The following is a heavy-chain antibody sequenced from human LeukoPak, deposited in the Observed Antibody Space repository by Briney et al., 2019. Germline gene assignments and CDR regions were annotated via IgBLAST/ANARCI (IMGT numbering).Heavy chain of an antibody. V-gene: IGHV3-72*01. Sequence: PGGSLRLSCSASGFTFSSSAMDWVRQAPGKGLQWVGRTRNKADSYTTEYAASVKGRFTISRDDSKNSLYLQIHSLKTEDTAVYYCTRAYYDYVWGSYRRYYFDYWGQGTLVTVSS. CDR3: TRAYYDYVWGSYRRYYFDY. J-gene: IGHJ4*02. CDR1: GFTFSSSA. CDR2: TRNKADSYTT. D-gene: IGHD3-16*02.